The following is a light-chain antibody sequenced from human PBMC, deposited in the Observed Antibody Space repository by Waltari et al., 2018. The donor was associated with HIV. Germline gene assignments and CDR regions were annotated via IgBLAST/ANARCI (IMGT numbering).Light chain of an antibody. CDR2: DVN. CDR3: CSYAGNYTLGV. CDR1: SSDVGGYNY. V-gene: IGLV2-11*01. Sequence: QSALTQPRSVSGSPGQSVTISCTGTSSDVGGYNYVSWYQQHPGKAPKLMIYDVNKRPSGFPDRFSGSKSGNTASLTISGLQAEDEADYYCCSYAGNYTLGVFGGGTKLTVL. J-gene: IGLJ3*02.